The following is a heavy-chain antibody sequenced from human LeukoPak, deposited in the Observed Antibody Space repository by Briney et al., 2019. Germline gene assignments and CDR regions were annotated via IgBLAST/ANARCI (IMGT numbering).Heavy chain of an antibody. V-gene: IGHV1-8*01. CDR3: ARGAFNPNPVGSTLLWFGEYFDP. J-gene: IGHJ5*02. Sequence: ASVKVSCKASGYTFTSYDINWVRQATGQGLEWMGWMNPNSGNTGYAQKFQGRVTMTRNTSISTAYMELSSLRSEDTAVYYCARGAFNPNPVGSTLLWFGEYFDPWGQGTLVTVSS. CDR1: GYTFTSYD. CDR2: MNPNSGNT. D-gene: IGHD3-10*01.